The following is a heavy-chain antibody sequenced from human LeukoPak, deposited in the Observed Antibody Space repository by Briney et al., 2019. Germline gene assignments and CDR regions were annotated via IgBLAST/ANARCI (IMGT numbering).Heavy chain of an antibody. CDR3: AKAPPCSFITLDY. CDR1: GFTFDDYA. Sequence: GGSLRLSCAASGFTFDDYAMHWVRQAPGKGLEWVSLISGDGGSTYYADSVKGRFTISRDNSKNSLYLQMNSLRTEDPALYYCAKAPPCSFITLDYWGQGTLVTVSS. D-gene: IGHD3-16*01. J-gene: IGHJ4*02. CDR2: ISGDGGST. V-gene: IGHV3-43*02.